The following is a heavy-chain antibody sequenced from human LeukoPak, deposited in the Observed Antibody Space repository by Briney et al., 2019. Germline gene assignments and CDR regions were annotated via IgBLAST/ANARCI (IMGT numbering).Heavy chain of an antibody. D-gene: IGHD3-10*01. Sequence: GGSLRLSCAASGFTFSSYEMNWVRQAPGKGLEWVSYISSSGSTIYYADSVKGRFTISRDNAKNSLYLQMNSLRAEDTAVYYCARDGSGSYYNPPFDYWGQGTLVTVSS. CDR3: ARDGSGSYYNPPFDY. CDR2: ISSSGSTI. CDR1: GFTFSSYE. J-gene: IGHJ4*02. V-gene: IGHV3-48*03.